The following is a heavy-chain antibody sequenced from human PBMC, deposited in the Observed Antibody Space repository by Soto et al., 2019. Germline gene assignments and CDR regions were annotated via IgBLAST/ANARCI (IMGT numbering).Heavy chain of an antibody. Sequence: PXXTLSLACTVCGGSISSCDGGWIPQPPGKGLEWIGYIYYSGSTNYHPSLKSRVTISVDTSKNQFSLKLSSATAADTAVYYCARAGSYGAIFDYWGQGTLVTVSS. V-gene: IGHV4-59*01. D-gene: IGHD5-18*01. CDR1: GGSISSCD. CDR3: ARAGSYGAIFDY. J-gene: IGHJ4*02. CDR2: IYYSGST.